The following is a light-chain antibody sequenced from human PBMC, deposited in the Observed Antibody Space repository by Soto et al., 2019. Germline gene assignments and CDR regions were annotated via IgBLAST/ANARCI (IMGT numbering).Light chain of an antibody. CDR2: EVS. Sequence: QSALTQPPSASGSPGQSVTISCTGTSSDVGAYNYVSWYQQHPGKAPKLMIYEVSKRPSGVPDRFSGSKSGNTASMPGSGLQAEDEADYYCSSYAGSNIYVFGPGTKLTVL. V-gene: IGLV2-8*01. CDR3: SSYAGSNIYV. CDR1: SSDVGAYNY. J-gene: IGLJ1*01.